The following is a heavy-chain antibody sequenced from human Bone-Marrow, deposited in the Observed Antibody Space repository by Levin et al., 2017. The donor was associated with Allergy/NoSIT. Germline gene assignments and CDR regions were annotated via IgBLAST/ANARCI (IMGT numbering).Heavy chain of an antibody. CDR2: ISGSSSYK. V-gene: IGHV3-11*03. CDR1: GFSFSDSY. Sequence: GESLKISCAASGFSFSDSYMTWIRQAPGKGLEWISYISGSSSYKNYADSVKGRFTISRDNTKKELYLQMKSLRGDDTAMYYCVTTSGWYSRSRTFDYWGQGTLVAVSS. J-gene: IGHJ4*02. CDR3: VTTSGWYSRSRTFDY. D-gene: IGHD6-19*01.